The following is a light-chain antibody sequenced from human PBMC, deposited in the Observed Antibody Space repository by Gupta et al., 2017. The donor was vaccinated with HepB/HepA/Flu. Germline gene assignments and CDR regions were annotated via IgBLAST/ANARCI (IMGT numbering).Light chain of an antibody. CDR1: QSVRSNQ. CDR3: QQNGSSPS. V-gene: IGKV3-20*01. CDR2: GAS. Sequence: EIVLTQSPGTLSLSPGERATLSCRASQSVRSNQLAWYQQKPGQAPRLLIYGASSRASSLPDRFSGSGSGTEFALTISSLESEDFAVYYCQQNGSSPSFGQGTKVEIK. J-gene: IGKJ2*01.